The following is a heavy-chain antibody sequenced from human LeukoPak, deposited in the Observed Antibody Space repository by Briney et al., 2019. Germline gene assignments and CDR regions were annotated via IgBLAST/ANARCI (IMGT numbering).Heavy chain of an antibody. J-gene: IGHJ4*02. Sequence: SETLSLTCTVSGGSISSSNHYWGWIRQPPGKGLEWIGSIYHGGSTYYNPSLKSRVTLSVDKSKNQFSLKLSSVTAADTAVYYCASGDSSGWLDFDYWGQGTLVTVSS. CDR3: ASGDSSGWLDFDY. CDR2: IYHGGST. V-gene: IGHV4-39*07. D-gene: IGHD6-19*01. CDR1: GGSISSSNHY.